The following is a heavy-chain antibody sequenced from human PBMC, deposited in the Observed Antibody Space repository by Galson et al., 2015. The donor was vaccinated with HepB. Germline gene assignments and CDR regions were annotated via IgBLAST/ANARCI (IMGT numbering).Heavy chain of an antibody. CDR1: GFTLSNYA. CDR3: ARDKEWEIPGTLDY. D-gene: IGHD1-26*01. CDR2: LPYDGSIGTTE. Sequence: SLRLSCAASGFTLSNYAVHWVRQAPGKGLEWVAVLPYDGSIGTTEYCADSVKGRFTVSRDGSKNTVYLQMDSLRPGDTGSYFCARDKEWEIPGTLDYWGQGTQVTVSS. J-gene: IGHJ4*02. V-gene: IGHV3-30*04.